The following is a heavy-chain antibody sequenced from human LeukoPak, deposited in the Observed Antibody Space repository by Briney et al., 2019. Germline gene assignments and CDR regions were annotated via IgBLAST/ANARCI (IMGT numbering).Heavy chain of an antibody. D-gene: IGHD4-11*01. Sequence: SETLSLTCAVYGGSFSGYYWSWIRQPPGKGLEWIGEINHSGSTNYNPSLKSRVTISVDTSKNQFSLKLSSVTAADTAVYYCARPTSKKYFQHWGQGTLVTVSS. CDR2: INHSGST. CDR3: ARPTSKKYFQH. J-gene: IGHJ1*01. CDR1: GGSFSGYY. V-gene: IGHV4-34*01.